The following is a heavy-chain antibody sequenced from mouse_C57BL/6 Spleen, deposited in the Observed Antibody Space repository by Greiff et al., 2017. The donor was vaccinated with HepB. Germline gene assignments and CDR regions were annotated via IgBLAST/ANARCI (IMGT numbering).Heavy chain of an antibody. CDR3: ARAHYGSSPFAY. CDR1: GYTFTSYW. CDR2: IDPSDSYT. D-gene: IGHD1-1*01. V-gene: IGHV1-50*01. Sequence: QVQLQQPGAELVKPGASVKLSCKASGYTFTSYWMQWVKQRPGQGLEWIGEIDPSDSYTNYNQKFKGKATLTVDTSSSTAYMQLSSLTPEDSAVYYCARAHYGSSPFAYWGQGTLVTVSA. J-gene: IGHJ3*01.